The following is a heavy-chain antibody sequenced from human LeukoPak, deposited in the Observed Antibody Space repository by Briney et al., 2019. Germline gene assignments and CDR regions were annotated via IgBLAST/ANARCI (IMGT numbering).Heavy chain of an antibody. CDR3: ARQVTSGYAYAYYFDY. Sequence: SETLSLTCTVSGGSISTSYYYWGWIRQPPGKGLEWIGNIHNSESTYYDPSLKSRVTISVDTSKNQFSLKLSSVTAADTAVYYCARQVTSGYAYAYYFDYWGQGSLVTVSS. D-gene: IGHD5-18*01. CDR1: GGSISTSYYY. J-gene: IGHJ4*02. V-gene: IGHV4-39*01. CDR2: IHNSEST.